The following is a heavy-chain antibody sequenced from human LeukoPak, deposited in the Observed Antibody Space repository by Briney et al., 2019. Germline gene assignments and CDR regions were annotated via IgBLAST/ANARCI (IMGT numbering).Heavy chain of an antibody. V-gene: IGHV3-30*02. CDR1: GFTFKNYG. D-gene: IGHD2-21*01. CDR3: AKDADWACDY. CDR2: IRHHGKDK. J-gene: IGHJ4*02. Sequence: GGSLRLSCAASGFTFKNYGMHWVRQAPGKGLEWVAYIRHHGKDKYYVDSVKGRFTVSRDNSKNMMYLQMNSLRAEDPAVYYCAKDADWACDYWGQGILVTVSS.